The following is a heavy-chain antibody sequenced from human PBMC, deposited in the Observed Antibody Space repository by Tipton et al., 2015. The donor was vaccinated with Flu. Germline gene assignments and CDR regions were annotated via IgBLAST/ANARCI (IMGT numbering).Heavy chain of an antibody. D-gene: IGHD6-19*01. V-gene: IGHV3-11*01. CDR3: ARDLSYSSGWYNY. J-gene: IGHJ4*02. CDR2: ISSSGSTI. CDR1: GFTFSDYY. Sequence: SLRLSCAASGFTFSDYYMSWIRQAPGKGLEWVSYISSSGSTIYYADSVEGRFTISRDNAKNSLYLQMNSLRAEDTAVYYCARDLSYSSGWYNYWGQGTLVTVSS.